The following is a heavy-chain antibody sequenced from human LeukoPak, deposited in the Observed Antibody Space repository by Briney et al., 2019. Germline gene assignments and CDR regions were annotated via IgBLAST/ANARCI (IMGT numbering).Heavy chain of an antibody. Sequence: PGGSLRLSCAASGFTFSSYATSWVRQAPGKGLEWVSAISGSGGSTYYADSVKGRFTISRDNSKNTLYLQMNSLRAEDTAVYYCAKEYTMIVVVITLDAFDIWGQGTMVTVSS. J-gene: IGHJ3*02. CDR1: GFTFSSYA. CDR2: ISGSGGST. V-gene: IGHV3-23*01. CDR3: AKEYTMIVVVITLDAFDI. D-gene: IGHD3-22*01.